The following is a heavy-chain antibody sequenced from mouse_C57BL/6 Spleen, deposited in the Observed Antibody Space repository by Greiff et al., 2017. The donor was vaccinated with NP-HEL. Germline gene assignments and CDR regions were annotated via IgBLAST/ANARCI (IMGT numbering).Heavy chain of an antibody. CDR1: GYAFSSYW. J-gene: IGHJ3*01. V-gene: IGHV1-80*01. D-gene: IGHD2-5*01. CDR2: IYPGDGDT. CDR3: ARSDYSNYGFAY. Sequence: QVQLQQSGAELVKPGASVKISCKASGYAFSSYWMNWVKQRPGKGLEWIGQIYPGDGDTNYNGQFKGKATLTADKSSSTAYMQLSSLTSEDSAVYFCARSDYSNYGFAYWGQGTLVTVSA.